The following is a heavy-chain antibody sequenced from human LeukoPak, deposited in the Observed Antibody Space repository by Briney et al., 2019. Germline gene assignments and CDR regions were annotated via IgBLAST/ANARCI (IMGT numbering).Heavy chain of an antibody. V-gene: IGHV3-30*18. J-gene: IGHJ5*02. CDR3: AKGLHTSSWYGNWFDP. D-gene: IGHD2-15*01. CDR2: ISSDGSKE. Sequence: GRPLRLSCGASGFSFSTFAMHWVRQTPDKGLEWVVVISSDGSKEIYADSVKGRFTISRDNSKNTLYLRMNNLTPEDTAVYYCAKGLHTSSWYGNWFDPWGQGTLVTVSS. CDR1: GFSFSTFA.